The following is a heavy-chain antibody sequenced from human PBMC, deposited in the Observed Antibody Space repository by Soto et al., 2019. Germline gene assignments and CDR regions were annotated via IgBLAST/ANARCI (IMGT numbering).Heavy chain of an antibody. CDR1: GFTFSTYG. D-gene: IGHD1-7*01. V-gene: IGHV3-30*18. CDR3: AKEVYLSRNYLYYFDY. CDR2: ISHDGSNK. J-gene: IGHJ4*02. Sequence: QVQLVDSGGGVVQPGRSLRLSCAASGFTFSTYGLHWVRQAPGKGLEWVAFISHDGSNKYYADSVKGRFTISRDNSKNTLYLQMNSLRAEDTAVYYCAKEVYLSRNYLYYFDYWGQGTLVTVS.